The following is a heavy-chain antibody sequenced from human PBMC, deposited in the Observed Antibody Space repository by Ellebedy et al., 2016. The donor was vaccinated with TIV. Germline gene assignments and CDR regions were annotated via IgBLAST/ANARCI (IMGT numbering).Heavy chain of an antibody. CDR3: ARAITGVSGGSCYFGIGCWFDP. Sequence: SVKVSCXASGGTFSSYAISWVRQAPGQGLEWMGWMNPNSGNTGYAQKFQGRVTITADESTSTAYMELSSLRSEDTAVYYCARAITGVSGGSCYFGIGCWFDPWGQGTLVTVSS. J-gene: IGHJ5*02. CDR1: GGTFSSYA. D-gene: IGHD2-15*01. CDR2: MNPNSGNT. V-gene: IGHV1-69*13.